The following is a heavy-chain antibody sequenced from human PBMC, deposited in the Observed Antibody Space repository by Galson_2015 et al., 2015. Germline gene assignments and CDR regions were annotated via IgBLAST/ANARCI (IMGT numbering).Heavy chain of an antibody. Sequence: SLRLSCAASGFTFSSYAMHWVRQAPGKGLEWVAVISYDGSNKYYADSVKGRFTISRDNSKNTLYLQMNSLRAEDTAVYYCARAGGGELLKDAFDIWGQGTMVTVSS. V-gene: IGHV3-30-3*01. D-gene: IGHD1-26*01. CDR3: ARAGGGELLKDAFDI. CDR1: GFTFSSYA. J-gene: IGHJ3*02. CDR2: ISYDGSNK.